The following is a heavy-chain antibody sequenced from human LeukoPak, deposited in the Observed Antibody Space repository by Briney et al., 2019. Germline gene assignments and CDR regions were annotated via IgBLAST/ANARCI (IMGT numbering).Heavy chain of an antibody. J-gene: IGHJ1*01. D-gene: IGHD4-17*01. Sequence: GRSLRLSCAASGFTFSSYAMHWVRQAPGKGLEWVAVISYDGSNKYYADSVKGRFTISRDNSKNTLYLQMNSLRAEDTAVYYCAGDYPSSSGIPVYFQHWGQGTLVTVSS. CDR3: AGDYPSSSGIPVYFQH. CDR2: ISYDGSNK. V-gene: IGHV3-30-3*01. CDR1: GFTFSSYA.